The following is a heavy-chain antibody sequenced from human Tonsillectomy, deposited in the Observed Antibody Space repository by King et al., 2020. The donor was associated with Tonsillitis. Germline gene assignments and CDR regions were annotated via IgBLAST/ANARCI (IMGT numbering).Heavy chain of an antibody. Sequence: QLQESGPGLVKPSQTLSLTCTVSGGSINSGSYYWTWIRQPAVKGLEFIGHIYSNGDTNYNPSLKSRLTMSVDTSKNHFSLKLRSVTAADTAVYYCARGYFYWGDACDVWGQGTMVTVAS. CDR1: GGSINSGSYY. CDR3: ARGYFYWGDACDV. V-gene: IGHV4-61*02. D-gene: IGHD3-9*01. J-gene: IGHJ3*01. CDR2: IYSNGDT.